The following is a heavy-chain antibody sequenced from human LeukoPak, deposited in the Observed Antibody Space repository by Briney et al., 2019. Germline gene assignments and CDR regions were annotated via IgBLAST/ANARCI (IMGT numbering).Heavy chain of an antibody. Sequence: SVKVSCKASGGTFSSYAISWVRQAPGQGLEWMGGIIPIFGTANYAQNFQGRVTMTRDTSTSTVYMELSSLRSEDTAVYYCAKWGPPLAARPLNYFDYWGQGTLVTVSS. CDR3: AKWGPPLAARPLNYFDY. CDR1: GGTFSSYA. D-gene: IGHD6-6*01. J-gene: IGHJ4*02. V-gene: IGHV1-69*05. CDR2: IIPIFGTA.